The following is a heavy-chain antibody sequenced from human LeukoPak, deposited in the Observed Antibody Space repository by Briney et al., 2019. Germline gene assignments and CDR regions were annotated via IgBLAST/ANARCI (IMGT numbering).Heavy chain of an antibody. V-gene: IGHV3-30*18. J-gene: IGHJ4*02. Sequence: GSLGLSLATCGIHLSSHGKQWGRQASRKGLGGVAVISYDGSNKYYADSVKGRFTISRDNSKNTLYLQMNSLRAEDTAVYYCAKDHYYDSSGSWWGQGTLVTVSP. CDR3: AKDHYYDSSGSW. CDR1: GIHLSSHG. D-gene: IGHD3-22*01. CDR2: ISYDGSNK.